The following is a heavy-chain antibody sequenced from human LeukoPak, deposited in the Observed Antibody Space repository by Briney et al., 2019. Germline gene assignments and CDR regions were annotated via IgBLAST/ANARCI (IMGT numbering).Heavy chain of an antibody. CDR1: GFTFSSYS. CDR3: ARRAPSYDSSGYYYGTLDY. J-gene: IGHJ4*02. V-gene: IGHV3-30*03. Sequence: GGSLRLSCAASGFTFSSYSMNWVRQAPGKGLEWVAVISYDGSNKYYADSVKGRFTISRDNSKNTLYLQMNSLRAEDTAVYYCARRAPSYDSSGYYYGTLDYWGQGTLVTVSS. CDR2: ISYDGSNK. D-gene: IGHD3-22*01.